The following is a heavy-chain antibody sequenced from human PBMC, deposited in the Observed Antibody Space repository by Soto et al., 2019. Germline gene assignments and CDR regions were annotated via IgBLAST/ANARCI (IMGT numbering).Heavy chain of an antibody. Sequence: PVGSVRLSCASSVFTFSNYWMTCVRQAPGRWLEWVANIKQDGSEKYYVDSVRGRFTISRDNAKNSLFLQMNSLRAEDTAVYYCARSNSRSSEVEPWGQGTLVTVS. CDR1: VFTFSNYW. V-gene: IGHV3-7*03. CDR2: IKQDGSEK. J-gene: IGHJ5*02. D-gene: IGHD6-6*01. CDR3: ARSNSRSSEVEP.